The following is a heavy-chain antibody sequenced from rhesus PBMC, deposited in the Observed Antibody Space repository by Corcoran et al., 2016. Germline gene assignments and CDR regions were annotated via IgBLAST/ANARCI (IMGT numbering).Heavy chain of an antibody. Sequence: EVQLVETGGGLVQPGGSLKLSCAASGFTFSSYGMNWVRQAPGKGLEWVSAINSGGDNTYYADSVQGRFTISRDNSKNTLSLQMNSLRAEDTAVYYCARDSGSWGQGVLVTVSS. CDR1: GFTFSSYG. CDR2: INSGGDNT. J-gene: IGHJ4*01. V-gene: IGHV3S5*01. CDR3: ARDSGS. D-gene: IGHD6-25*01.